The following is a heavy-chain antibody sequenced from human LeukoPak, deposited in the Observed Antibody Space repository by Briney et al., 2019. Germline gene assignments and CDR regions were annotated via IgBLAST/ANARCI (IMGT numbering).Heavy chain of an antibody. D-gene: IGHD3-9*01. J-gene: IGHJ3*02. CDR1: GYTFTTYW. CDR2: IYPGDSDP. Sequence: GESLKISCKGSGYTFTTYWIGWVRQMPGKGLEWVGIIYPGDSDPRYSPSFQGRVTISADKSIDTAYLQWRSLKASDTAMYFCAGHSFDTVDAFDIWGQGTIVTVSA. CDR3: AGHSFDTVDAFDI. V-gene: IGHV5-51*01.